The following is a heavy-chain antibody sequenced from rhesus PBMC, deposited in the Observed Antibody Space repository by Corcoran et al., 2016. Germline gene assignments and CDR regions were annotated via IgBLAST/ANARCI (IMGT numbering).Heavy chain of an antibody. CDR3: AKNGDSSGWYGRFDY. Sequence: EVQLVQSGAEVKRSGESLKISCKTSGYSFTSYWISWVRQMPGKGLEWMGAIDPSDSDTRYTPSFQGQGTISADKSISTAYLQWSSLKASDTATYYCAKNGDSSGWYGRFDYWGQGVLVTVSS. D-gene: IGHD6-31*01. CDR1: GYSFTSYW. V-gene: IGHV5-2*01. CDR2: IDPSDSDT. J-gene: IGHJ4*01.